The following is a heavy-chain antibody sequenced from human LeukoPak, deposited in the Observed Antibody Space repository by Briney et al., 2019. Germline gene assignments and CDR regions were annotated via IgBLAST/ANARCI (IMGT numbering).Heavy chain of an antibody. CDR1: GFTFSSYG. CDR3: VKDNPPDQSSPGDY. CDR2: ISYDGSNK. Sequence: GRSLRLSCAASGFTFSSYGMHWVRQAPGKGLEWVAVISYDGSNKYYADSVKGRFTISRDNSKNTLYLQMNSLRAEDTAVYYCVKDNPPDQSSPGDYWGQGTLVTVSS. V-gene: IGHV3-30*18. J-gene: IGHJ4*02. D-gene: IGHD2-2*01.